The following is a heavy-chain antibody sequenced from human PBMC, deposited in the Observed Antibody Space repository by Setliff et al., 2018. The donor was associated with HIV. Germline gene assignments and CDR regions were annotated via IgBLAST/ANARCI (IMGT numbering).Heavy chain of an antibody. CDR1: GDTFSNSL. CDR3: ASASGYCRSGACYIGVHKTPDKYYCDS. CDR2: IIPLFGTA. Sequence: GASVKVSCKASGDTFSNSLVTWVRQAPGQGLEWMGGIIPLFGTANYAQKFQGRVTMTTDELMTTAYMELTSLRSEDTAVYFCASASGYCRSGACYIGVHKTPDKYYCDSWGQGTLVTVS. D-gene: IGHD2-2*03. V-gene: IGHV1-69*05. J-gene: IGHJ4*02.